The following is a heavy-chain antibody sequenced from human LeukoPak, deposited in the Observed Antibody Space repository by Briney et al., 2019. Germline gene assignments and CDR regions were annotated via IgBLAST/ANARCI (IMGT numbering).Heavy chain of an antibody. D-gene: IGHD5-18*01. Sequence: GGSLRLSCAASGFTFSSYAMSWVRQAPGKGLEWVSAISGSGGSTYYADSVKGRFSISRDNSKNTLYLQVNSLRAEDTAVYYCAKDRTAMSPFDYWGQGTLVTVSS. V-gene: IGHV3-23*01. CDR1: GFTFSSYA. CDR2: ISGSGGST. CDR3: AKDRTAMSPFDY. J-gene: IGHJ4*02.